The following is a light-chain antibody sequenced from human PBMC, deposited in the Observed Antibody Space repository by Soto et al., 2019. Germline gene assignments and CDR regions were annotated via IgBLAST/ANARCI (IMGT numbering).Light chain of an antibody. CDR2: RES. CDR1: QSLSRNF. Sequence: EIVLTQSPDTLSLSPGERVTLSCRASQSLSRNFLVWYQQKPGQAPRLLIYRESTRATGIPGRLTGSGSGTDFTLAIGRPEPEDFAVYYCQQYESAPITFGGGAKVEIK. J-gene: IGKJ4*01. V-gene: IGKV3-20*01. CDR3: QQYESAPIT.